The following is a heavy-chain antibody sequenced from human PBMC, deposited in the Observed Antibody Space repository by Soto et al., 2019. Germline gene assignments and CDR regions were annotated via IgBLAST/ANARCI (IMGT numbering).Heavy chain of an antibody. D-gene: IGHD3-22*01. CDR3: AIAGYSSGSDYYYYGMDV. J-gene: IGHJ6*02. Sequence: ASVKVSCKASGYTFTDYYMHWVRQAPGQGLEWMGWINPNSGVTNYAQKFQGWVTMNRDTSISTAYMELSRLRSDDTAVYYCAIAGYSSGSDYYYYGMDVWGQGTTVTVSS. CDR2: INPNSGVT. V-gene: IGHV1-2*04. CDR1: GYTFTDYY.